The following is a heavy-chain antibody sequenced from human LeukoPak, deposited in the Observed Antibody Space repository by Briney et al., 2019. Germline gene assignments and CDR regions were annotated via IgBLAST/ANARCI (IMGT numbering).Heavy chain of an antibody. CDR3: ASSSGYYNWFDP. V-gene: IGHV4-39*01. Sequence: SETLSLTCAVSGGSISSSSYYWGWIRQPPGKGLEWIGSIYYSGSTYYNPSLKSRVTISVDTSKNQFSLKLSSVTAADTAVYYCASSSGYYNWFDPWGQGTLVTVSS. D-gene: IGHD3-22*01. J-gene: IGHJ5*02. CDR1: GGSISSSSYY. CDR2: IYYSGST.